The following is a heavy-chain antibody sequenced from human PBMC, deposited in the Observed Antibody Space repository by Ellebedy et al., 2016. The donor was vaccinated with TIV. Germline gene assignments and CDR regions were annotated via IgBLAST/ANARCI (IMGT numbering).Heavy chain of an antibody. CDR2: ISYSGST. D-gene: IGHD4-17*01. CDR1: GGSISSYY. Sequence: MPSETLSLTCTVSGGSISSYYWSWIRQPPGKGLEWIGYISYSGSTYYNPSLKSRVTISGDTSKNQFSLKLSSVTAADTAVYYCARHPRYGDYRYYFDYWGQGTLVTVSS. J-gene: IGHJ4*02. CDR3: ARHPRYGDYRYYFDY. V-gene: IGHV4-59*08.